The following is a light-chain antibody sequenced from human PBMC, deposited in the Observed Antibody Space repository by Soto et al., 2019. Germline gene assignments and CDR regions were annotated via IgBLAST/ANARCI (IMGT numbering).Light chain of an antibody. CDR2: YAS. V-gene: IGKV3-15*01. Sequence: EMVMTQSPATPSVSPGERVALSCRASESVHSNLAWYQQKPGQGPSLLIYYASTRVTGVPDRFSGSGSGTEFTLTLSSLQSEDFGVYYCQHYSNWPPTFGPGTKVEIK. CDR3: QHYSNWPPT. CDR1: ESVHSN. J-gene: IGKJ3*01.